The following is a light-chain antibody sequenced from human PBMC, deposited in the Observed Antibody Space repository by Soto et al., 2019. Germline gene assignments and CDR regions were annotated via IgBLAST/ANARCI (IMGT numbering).Light chain of an antibody. CDR1: QSVSSSY. V-gene: IGKV3-20*01. CDR2: GAS. Sequence: EIVLTQYPGTLSWSPGERATLSCRASQSVSSSYLAWYQQKPGQAPRPLIYGASSRATGIPDRFSGSGSGTDFTLTISRLEPVHFALYYCQQYGSSQMTFGQGTRLEIK. J-gene: IGKJ5*01. CDR3: QQYGSSQMT.